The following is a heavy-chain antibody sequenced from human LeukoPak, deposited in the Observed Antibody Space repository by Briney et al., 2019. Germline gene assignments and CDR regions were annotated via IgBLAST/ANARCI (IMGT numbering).Heavy chain of an antibody. V-gene: IGHV3-66*01. D-gene: IGHD2-15*01. CDR2: IYSGGST. Sequence: GGSLRLSCAASGFTVSSNYMSWVRQAPGKGLEWVSVIYSGGSTYYADSVKGRFTISRDNPKNTLYLQMNSLRAEDTAVYYCARDSRRILPSDWGQGTLVTVSS. CDR3: ARDSRRILPSD. J-gene: IGHJ4*02. CDR1: GFTVSSNY.